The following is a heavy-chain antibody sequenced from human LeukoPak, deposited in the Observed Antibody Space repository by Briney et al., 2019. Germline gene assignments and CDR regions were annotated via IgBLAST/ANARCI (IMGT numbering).Heavy chain of an antibody. D-gene: IGHD6-13*01. J-gene: IGHJ4*02. CDR2: INPSGGST. CDR1: GYTFTSYY. Sequence: ASVKVSCKASGYTFTSYYMHWVRQAPGQGLEWMGIINPSGGSTSYAQKFQGGVTMTRDTSTSTVYMELSSLRSEDTAVYYCAVLAAAGHGVDYWGQGTLVTVSS. CDR3: AVLAAAGHGVDY. V-gene: IGHV1-46*01.